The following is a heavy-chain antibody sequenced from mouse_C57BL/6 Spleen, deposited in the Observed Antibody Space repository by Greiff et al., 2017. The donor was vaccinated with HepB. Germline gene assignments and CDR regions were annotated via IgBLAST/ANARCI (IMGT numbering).Heavy chain of an antibody. V-gene: IGHV1-80*01. CDR2: IYPGDGDT. J-gene: IGHJ4*01. CDR1: GYAFSSYW. CDR3: ARSDYYGSSPSMDY. D-gene: IGHD1-1*01. Sequence: QVQLKQSGAELVKPGASVKISCKASGYAFSSYWMNWVKQRPGKGLEWIGQIYPGDGDTNYNGKFKGKATLTADKSSSTAYMQLSSLTSEDSAVYFCARSDYYGSSPSMDYWGQGTSVTVSS.